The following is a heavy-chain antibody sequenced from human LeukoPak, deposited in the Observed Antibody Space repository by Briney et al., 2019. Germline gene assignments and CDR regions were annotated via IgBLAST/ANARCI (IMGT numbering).Heavy chain of an antibody. J-gene: IGHJ4*02. CDR1: GGTFSSYV. CDR2: TIPMFGTA. Sequence: GSSVKVSCKASGGTFSSYVISWARQAPEQGLEWMGGTIPMFGTANYAHKFQGRVTITADESTSTAYMELSSLRSEDTAVYYCARVAPPERRGVWFGERWGQGTLVTVSS. V-gene: IGHV1-69*01. CDR3: ARVAPPERRGVWFGER. D-gene: IGHD3-10*01.